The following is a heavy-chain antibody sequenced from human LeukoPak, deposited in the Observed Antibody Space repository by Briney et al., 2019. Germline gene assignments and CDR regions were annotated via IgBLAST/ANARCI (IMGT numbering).Heavy chain of an antibody. CDR2: IYNSGTT. CDR3: ARTAGWSYGFDY. J-gene: IGHJ4*02. D-gene: IGHD5-18*01. Sequence: PSQTLSLTCTVSGGSPSAGGYYWAWIRQHPGKGLERIGYIYNSGTTYYNPSLESRVTISGDTSKNQFSLKLNSETAADTAVYYCARTAGWSYGFDYWGQGSLVTVCS. V-gene: IGHV4-31*03. CDR1: GGSPSAGGYY.